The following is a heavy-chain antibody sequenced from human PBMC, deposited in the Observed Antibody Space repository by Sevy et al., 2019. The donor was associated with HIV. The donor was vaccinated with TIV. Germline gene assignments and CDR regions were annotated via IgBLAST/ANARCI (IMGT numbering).Heavy chain of an antibody. J-gene: IGHJ6*02. CDR2: IKQDGSEK. V-gene: IGHV3-7*01. CDR3: ARLCTGFIYYYYYGMDV. CDR1: GFAFSSSW. D-gene: IGHD2-2*01. Sequence: GGSLRLSCAASGFAFSSSWMTWVRQAPGKGLEWVANIKQDGSEKYYVDLLKGRFTISRDNAKNSLYLQMNSLRAEDTAVYYCARLCTGFIYYYYYGMDVWGQGTTVTVSS.